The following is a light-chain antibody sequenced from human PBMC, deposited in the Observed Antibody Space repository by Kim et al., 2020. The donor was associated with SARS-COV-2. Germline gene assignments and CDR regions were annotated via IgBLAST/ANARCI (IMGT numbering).Light chain of an antibody. CDR3: QQYGTLPYT. CDR1: HSVASRY. J-gene: IGKJ2*01. CDR2: GAS. V-gene: IGKV3-20*01. Sequence: SHAERAPLSCRASHSVASRYLAWYQLKPGQAPRLLIFGASSWAAGVPDRFTGSGSGTDFTLTISSLEPEDFAMYYCQQYGTLPYTFGQGTKVDIK.